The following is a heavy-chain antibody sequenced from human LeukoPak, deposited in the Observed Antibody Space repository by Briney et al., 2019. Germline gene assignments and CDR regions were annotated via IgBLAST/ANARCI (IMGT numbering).Heavy chain of an antibody. CDR1: GFTFSSYS. D-gene: IGHD6-19*01. J-gene: IGHJ6*03. V-gene: IGHV3-21*01. CDR3: ARDSSGWFYYMDV. CDR2: ISSSSSYK. Sequence: PGGSLRLSCAASGFTFSSYSMNWVRQAPGKGLEWVSSISSSSSYKYYADSVKGRFTISRDNAKNSLYLQMNSLRAEDTAVYYCARDSSGWFYYMDVWSKGTTVTVSS.